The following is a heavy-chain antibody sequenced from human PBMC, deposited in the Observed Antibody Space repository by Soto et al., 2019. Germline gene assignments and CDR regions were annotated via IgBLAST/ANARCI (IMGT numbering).Heavy chain of an antibody. J-gene: IGHJ5*02. CDR2: INHSGST. D-gene: IGHD3-22*01. CDR3: ARSYYDSTGFAVDP. V-gene: IGHV4-34*01. CDR1: GGSFSGYY. Sequence: PSETLSLTCAVYGGSFSGYYWSWIRQPPGKGLEWIGEINHSGSTNYNPSLKSRVTISVDTSKNQFSMTLTSVTAADTAVYYCARSYYDSTGFAVDPWGQGTLVTVS.